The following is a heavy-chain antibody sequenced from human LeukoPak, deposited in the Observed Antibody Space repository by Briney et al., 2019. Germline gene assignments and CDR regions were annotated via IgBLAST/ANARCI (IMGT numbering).Heavy chain of an antibody. CDR3: AKSRAPTANPDAFDV. V-gene: IGHV3-30*02. Sequence: PGGSLRLSCEGSGFIFSNYGIHWVRQAPGKGLEWESFIGYGGTKEYYADSVKGRFTISRDNSQNSLYLQMNSLRLEDTAVYYCAKSRAPTANPDAFDVWGQGTLVTVSS. J-gene: IGHJ3*01. CDR2: IGYGGTKE. CDR1: GFIFSNYG. D-gene: IGHD4/OR15-4a*01.